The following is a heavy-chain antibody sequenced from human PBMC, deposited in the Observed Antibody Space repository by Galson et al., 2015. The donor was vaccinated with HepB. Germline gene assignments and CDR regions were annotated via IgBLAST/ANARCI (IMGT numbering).Heavy chain of an antibody. CDR3: AARLLHSGGMDV. J-gene: IGHJ6*02. D-gene: IGHD3-10*01. V-gene: IGHV3-74*01. CDR1: GFTFSSYW. Sequence: SLRLSCAASGFTFSSYWMHWVRQAPGKGLVWVSRINSDGSSTSYAGSVKGRFTISRDNAKNTLYLQMNSLRAEDTAVYYCAARLLHSGGMDVWGQGTTVTASS. CDR2: INSDGSST.